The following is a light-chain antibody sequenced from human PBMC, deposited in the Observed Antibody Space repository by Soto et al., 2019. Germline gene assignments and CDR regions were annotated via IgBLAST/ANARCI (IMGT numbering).Light chain of an antibody. V-gene: IGLV2-11*01. Sequence: QSALTQPRSVSGSPGQSVTISCTGTSSDVGVYDYVSWYQQHPGKAPRVLIFDVSERPSGVPDRFAGSKSGDTASLTISALQAEDEADYYCCSYAGSYTNVFGSGTKLAVL. CDR3: CSYAGSYTNV. CDR1: SSDVGVYDY. J-gene: IGLJ1*01. CDR2: DVS.